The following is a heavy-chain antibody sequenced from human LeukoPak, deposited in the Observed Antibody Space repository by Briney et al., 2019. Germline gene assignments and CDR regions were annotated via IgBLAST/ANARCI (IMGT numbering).Heavy chain of an antibody. CDR2: INPNSGGT. D-gene: IGHD6-13*01. J-gene: IGHJ4*02. CDR1: GYTSTGYY. CDR3: ARRGIAAAGIDY. Sequence: ASVKVSCKASGYTSTGYYMHWVRQAPGQGLEWMGWINPNSGGTNYAQKFQGRVTMTRDTSISTAYMELSRLRSDDTAVYYCARRGIAAAGIDYWGQGTLVTVSS. V-gene: IGHV1-2*02.